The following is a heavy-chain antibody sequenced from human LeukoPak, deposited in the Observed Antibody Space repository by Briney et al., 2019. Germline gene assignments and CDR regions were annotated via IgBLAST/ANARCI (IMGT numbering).Heavy chain of an antibody. CDR2: IYYSGST. J-gene: IGHJ5*02. Sequence: SQTLSLTCTVSGGSISSGDYYWSWIRQPPGKGLEWIGYIYYSGSTYYNPSLKSRVTISVDTSKNQFSLKLSSVTAADTAVYYCARAGYCSSTSCYVGLLGFDPWSQGTLVTVSS. CDR3: ARAGYCSSTSCYVGLLGFDP. V-gene: IGHV4-30-4*01. CDR1: GGSISSGDYY. D-gene: IGHD2-2*01.